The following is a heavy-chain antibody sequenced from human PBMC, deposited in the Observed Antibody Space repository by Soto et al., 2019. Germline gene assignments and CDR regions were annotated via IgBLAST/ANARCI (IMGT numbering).Heavy chain of an antibody. J-gene: IGHJ5*02. V-gene: IGHV4-4*07. CDR1: GGSMSKFY. D-gene: IGHD4-17*01. CDR3: VRDGSKTLRDCFDP. CDR2: VYATGTS. Sequence: PSETLSLTCSVSGGSMSKFYWSWIRKTAGKGLEWMGRVYATGTSDYNPSLRSRIAMSVDISKKTFSLRLRSVTAADTGVYYCVRDGSKTLRDCFDPWGQGLLVTVSS.